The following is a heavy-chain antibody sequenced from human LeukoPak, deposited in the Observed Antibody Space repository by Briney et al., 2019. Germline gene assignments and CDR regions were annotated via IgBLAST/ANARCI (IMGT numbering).Heavy chain of an antibody. J-gene: IGHJ5*02. V-gene: IGHV4-38-2*02. Sequence: SPSETLSLTCTVSGYSISSDYYWGWIRQPPGKGLEWIGSIYHSGSTYYNPSLKSRVTISVDTSKNQFSLKLSSVTAADTAVYYCAREWYYDFWSGYNHWFDPWGQGTLVTVSS. D-gene: IGHD3-3*01. CDR2: IYHSGST. CDR1: GYSISSDYY. CDR3: AREWYYDFWSGYNHWFDP.